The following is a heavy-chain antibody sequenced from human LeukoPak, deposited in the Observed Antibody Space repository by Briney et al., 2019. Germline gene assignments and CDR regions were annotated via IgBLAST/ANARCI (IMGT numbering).Heavy chain of an antibody. Sequence: GGSLRLSCAASGFNFSSYSMNWFRQAPGKGLEWVSSISSSSSYIYYADSVKGRFTISRDNAKNSLYLQMNSLRAEDTAVYYCARDRRLEDDSSGYYFAYYNYYMDVWGKGTTVTVSS. CDR2: ISSSSSYI. D-gene: IGHD3-22*01. J-gene: IGHJ6*03. CDR3: ARDRRLEDDSSGYYFAYYNYYMDV. V-gene: IGHV3-21*01. CDR1: GFNFSSYS.